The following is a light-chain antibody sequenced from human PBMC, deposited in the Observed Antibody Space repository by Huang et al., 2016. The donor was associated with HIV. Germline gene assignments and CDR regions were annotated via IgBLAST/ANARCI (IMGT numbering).Light chain of an antibody. V-gene: IGKV3D-20*01. CDR1: QSVNSND. Sequence: EIVLTQSPATLSLSPGERATLSCGASQSVNSNDLAWYQQRPGLAPRILMYDVSDRATGIPDRFNGSGSGTDFTLTISRLEPEDFAVYYCQQYGSSPYTFGQGTKLEIK. J-gene: IGKJ2*01. CDR2: DVS. CDR3: QQYGSSPYT.